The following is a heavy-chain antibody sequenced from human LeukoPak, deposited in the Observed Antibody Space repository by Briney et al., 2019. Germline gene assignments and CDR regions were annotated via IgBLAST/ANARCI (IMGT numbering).Heavy chain of an antibody. J-gene: IGHJ4*02. CDR1: GYAFNDYF. D-gene: IGHD5-12*01. CDR3: ARRGYSAYDIAY. Sequence: GAPVKVSCKATGYAFNDYFMHWVRQAPGQGLEWMGGINPSSGGTNYAQKFQARVTMTRDTSISTAYMELSRLTSDDTAVYYCARRGYSAYDIAYWGQGTLVTVSS. CDR2: INPSSGGT. V-gene: IGHV1-2*02.